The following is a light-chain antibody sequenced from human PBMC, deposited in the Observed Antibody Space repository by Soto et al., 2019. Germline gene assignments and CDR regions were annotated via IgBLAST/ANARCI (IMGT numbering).Light chain of an antibody. J-gene: IGKJ2*01. CDR1: QSLVHSDGNTY. CDR3: MQATHWPHT. Sequence: DVVMTQSPLSLPVSLGQPASISCRSSQSLVHSDGNTYLSWIHQRPGQSPRRLIYKVSMRDSGVPDRFSGSGSGTDFTLKVSRVEAEDVGVYSCMQATHWPHTFGQGTKVDIK. V-gene: IGKV2-30*02. CDR2: KVS.